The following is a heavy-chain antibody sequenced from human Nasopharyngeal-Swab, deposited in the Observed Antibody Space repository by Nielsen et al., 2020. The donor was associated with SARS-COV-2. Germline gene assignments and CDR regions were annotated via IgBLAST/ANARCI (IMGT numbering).Heavy chain of an antibody. Sequence: GESLKISCAASGFTFSSYAMSWVRQAPGKGLEWVSAISGSGGSTYYADSVKGRFTISRDNSKNSLYLQMNSLRAEDTAVYYCAREGRGHGIVVIYYYYGMDVWGQGTTVTVSS. CDR1: GFTFSSYA. CDR3: AREGRGHGIVVIYYYYGMDV. J-gene: IGHJ6*02. CDR2: ISGSGGST. V-gene: IGHV3-23*01. D-gene: IGHD3-22*01.